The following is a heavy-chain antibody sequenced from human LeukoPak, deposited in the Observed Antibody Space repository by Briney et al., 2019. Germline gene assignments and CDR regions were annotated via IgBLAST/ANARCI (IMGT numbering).Heavy chain of an antibody. D-gene: IGHD4-17*01. J-gene: IGHJ4*02. CDR1: GFAFSSYG. Sequence: PGGALRLSCEASGFAFSSYGMHWVRQAPGKGLEWVAVISYDGSNKYYADSVKGRFTISRDNSKNTLYLQMNSLRAEDTAVYYCAKEDYGDDPGDYWGQGTLVTVPS. V-gene: IGHV3-30*18. CDR3: AKEDYGDDPGDY. CDR2: ISYDGSNK.